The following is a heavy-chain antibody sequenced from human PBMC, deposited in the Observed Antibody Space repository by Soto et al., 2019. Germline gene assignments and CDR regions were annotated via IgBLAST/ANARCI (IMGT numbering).Heavy chain of an antibody. Sequence: EVQLVESGGGLVQPGGSLRLSCAGSGFTFSNYAMTWVRQAPGKGLEWVSAITGSGASTYYADSVKGRVTISRDNSKDTVYLPMHRLRADATAVYYCAKELTGEGGFLESWGQGTLVTVSS. D-gene: IGHD7-27*01. CDR3: AKELTGEGGFLES. CDR2: ITGSGAST. CDR1: GFTFSNYA. V-gene: IGHV3-23*04. J-gene: IGHJ4*02.